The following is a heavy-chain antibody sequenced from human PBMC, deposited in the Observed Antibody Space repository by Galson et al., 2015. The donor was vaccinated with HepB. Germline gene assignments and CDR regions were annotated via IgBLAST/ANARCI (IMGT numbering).Heavy chain of an antibody. D-gene: IGHD6-13*01. Sequence: PALVKPTQTLTLTCTFSGFSFTTGGLRVSWIRQPPGKALEWLARIDWDDNKVYSTSLKTRLTISKDTPKYQVVLTMTNVGPVDTATYYCARQTITADGTFFFDYWGQGTLVTVSS. CDR3: ARQTITADGTFFFDY. J-gene: IGHJ4*02. CDR1: GFSFTTGGLR. V-gene: IGHV2-70D*14. CDR2: IDWDDNK.